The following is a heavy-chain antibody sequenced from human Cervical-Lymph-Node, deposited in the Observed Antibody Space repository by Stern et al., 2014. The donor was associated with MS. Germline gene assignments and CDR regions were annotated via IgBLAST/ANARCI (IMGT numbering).Heavy chain of an antibody. J-gene: IGHJ4*02. D-gene: IGHD2-8*02. V-gene: IGHV5-51*01. Sequence: VQLVQSGAEVKKPGESLKISCKGSGYTFSNSWIGWVRQMPGRGLEWKGTIYPADSDTRFSPSFQGQIPISADKSISPAYLQWNSLKASDTAIFYCARGSAGAGAFFDYWGQGTLVTVSS. CDR1: GYTFSNSW. CDR2: IYPADSDT. CDR3: ARGSAGAGAFFDY.